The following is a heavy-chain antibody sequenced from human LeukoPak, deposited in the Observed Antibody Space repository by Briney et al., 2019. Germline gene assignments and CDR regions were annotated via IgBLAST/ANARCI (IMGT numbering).Heavy chain of an antibody. J-gene: IGHJ6*03. CDR1: GYTFTSYY. V-gene: IGHV1-46*01. D-gene: IGHD3-3*01. Sequence: GASVKVSCKASGYTFTSYYMHWVRQAPGQGLEWMGIINPSGGSTSYAQKFQGRVTMTRDTSTSTVYMELSSLRSEDTAVYYCARQRTIFGVVSPRLDYMDVWGKGTTVTVSS. CDR2: INPSGGST. CDR3: ARQRTIFGVVSPRLDYMDV.